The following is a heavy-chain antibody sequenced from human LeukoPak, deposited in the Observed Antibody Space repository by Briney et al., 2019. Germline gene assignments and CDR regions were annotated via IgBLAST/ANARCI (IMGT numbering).Heavy chain of an antibody. V-gene: IGHV3-21*01. Sequence: GGSLRLSCAASGFTFSSYSMNWVRQAPGKGLEWVSSINSNSSYIYYADSLKGRFTISRDNAKNSLYLQMNSLRAEDTAVYYCARTGDYDFWSGYYFYYYYYMDVWGKGTTVTVSS. CDR2: INSNSSYI. CDR1: GFTFSSYS. D-gene: IGHD3-3*01. CDR3: ARTGDYDFWSGYYFYYYYYMDV. J-gene: IGHJ6*03.